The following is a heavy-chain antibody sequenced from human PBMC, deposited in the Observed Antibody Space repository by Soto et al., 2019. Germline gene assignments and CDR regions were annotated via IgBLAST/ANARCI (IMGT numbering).Heavy chain of an antibody. CDR3: AKLPRFGELLSIDY. CDR2: ISGSGGST. V-gene: IGHV3-23*01. J-gene: IGHJ4*02. CDR1: GFTFSSYA. Sequence: GGSLRLSCAASGFTFSSYAMSWVRQAPGKGLEWVSAISGSGGSTYYADSVKGRFTISRDNSKNTLYLQMNSLRAEDTAVYYCAKLPRFGELLSIDYWGQGTLVTVSS. D-gene: IGHD3-10*02.